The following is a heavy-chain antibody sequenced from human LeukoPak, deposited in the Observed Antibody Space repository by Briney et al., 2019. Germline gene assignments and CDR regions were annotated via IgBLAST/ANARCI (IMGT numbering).Heavy chain of an antibody. V-gene: IGHV4-59*01. J-gene: IGHJ6*03. D-gene: IGHD2-15*01. CDR1: GGSISSYY. CDR2: IYYSGST. CDR3: ARGSRDYYYYYMDG. Sequence: KPSETLSLTCTVSGGSISSYYWSWIRQPPGKGLEWSGYIYYSGSTPYNPSLKSRVTISVDTSKTQFSLNLSSVTAADTAVYYIARGSRDYYYYYMDGWGKGSTVTVSS.